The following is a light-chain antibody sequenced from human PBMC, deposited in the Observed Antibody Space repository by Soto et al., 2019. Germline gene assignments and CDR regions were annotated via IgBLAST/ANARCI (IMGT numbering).Light chain of an antibody. J-gene: IGLJ2*01. V-gene: IGLV2-8*01. Sequence: QSVLTQPPSASGSPGQSVTISCTGTSSDVGGYNYVSWYQQHPGKDPKLMIYEVSIRPSGVPDRFSGSKSGNTAYLTVSGLQADDEADYYCSSYAGNNNYVIFGGGTQLTVL. CDR2: EVS. CDR1: SSDVGGYNY. CDR3: SSYAGNNNYVI.